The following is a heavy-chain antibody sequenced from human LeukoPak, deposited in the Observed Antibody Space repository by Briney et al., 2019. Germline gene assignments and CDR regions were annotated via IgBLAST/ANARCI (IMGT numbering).Heavy chain of an antibody. CDR2: ISSGSGTI. Sequence: GGSLRLSCAASEFAFSTYSMNWVRQAPGKGLEWVSYISSGSGTIYYADSVKGRFTISRGNAKSSLYLQMNSLRAEDTAVYYCVRDYKKMGVMLRGVLDYWGQGTLVTVSS. CDR3: VRDYKKMGVMLRGVLDY. J-gene: IGHJ4*02. CDR1: EFAFSTYS. D-gene: IGHD3-10*01. V-gene: IGHV3-48*01.